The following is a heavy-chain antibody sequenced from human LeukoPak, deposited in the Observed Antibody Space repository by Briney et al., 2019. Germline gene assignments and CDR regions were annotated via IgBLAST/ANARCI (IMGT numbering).Heavy chain of an antibody. V-gene: IGHV4-59*11. CDR3: ARESGYDTDPDYYYGMDV. CDR2: IYHTGST. Sequence: PSETLSLTCTVSGDSINNHYWSWIRQPPGKGLEWIGYIYHTGSTNYNPSLKSRVTMSIDTYKSQFSLRLSSVTAADTAVYFCARESGYDTDPDYYYGMDVWGQGATVTVSS. CDR1: GDSINNHY. D-gene: IGHD5-12*01. J-gene: IGHJ6*02.